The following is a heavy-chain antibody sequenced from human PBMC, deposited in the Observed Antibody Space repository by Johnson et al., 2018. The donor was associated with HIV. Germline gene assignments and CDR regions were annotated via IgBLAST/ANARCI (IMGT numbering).Heavy chain of an antibody. Sequence: VQLVESGGGLIQPGGSLRVSCAASGFSVSGNYMSWVRQAPGKGLEWVSSIYVGGNTYSADSVNGRFTISRDNSENTLYLQMNRLRAEDTAVYYCARADYDSRGYYPHAFHVWGQGTVVTVSS. CDR3: ARADYDSRGYYPHAFHV. CDR2: IYVGGNT. CDR1: GFSVSGNY. J-gene: IGHJ3*01. D-gene: IGHD3-22*01. V-gene: IGHV3-53*01.